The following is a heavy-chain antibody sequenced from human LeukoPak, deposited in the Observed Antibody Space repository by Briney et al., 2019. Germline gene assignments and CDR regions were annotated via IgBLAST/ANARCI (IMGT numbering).Heavy chain of an antibody. CDR1: GGSISSGGYS. V-gene: IGHV4-30-2*01. J-gene: IGHJ3*02. D-gene: IGHD3-10*01. CDR2: IYHSGST. Sequence: PSETLSLTCAVSGGSISSGGYSWSWIRQPPGKGLEWIGYIYHSGSTYYNPSLKSRVTISVDRSKNQFSQKLSSVTAADTAVYYCARVAGDHDAFDIWGQGTMVTVSS. CDR3: ARVAGDHDAFDI.